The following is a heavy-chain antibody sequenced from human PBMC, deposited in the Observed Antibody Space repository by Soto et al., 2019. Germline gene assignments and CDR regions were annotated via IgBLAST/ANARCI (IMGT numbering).Heavy chain of an antibody. J-gene: IGHJ3*02. CDR3: AREKWLVRRNDAFEI. Sequence: ASVKVSCKASGYTFINYYMHWVRQAPGQGLEWMGIINPNGGSTTYAQKFQGRVTLTRDTSTNTVNMELSSLRSEDTAVYYCAREKWLVRRNDAFEIWGQGTMVTVSS. CDR1: GYTFINYY. CDR2: INPNGGST. V-gene: IGHV1-46*01. D-gene: IGHD6-19*01.